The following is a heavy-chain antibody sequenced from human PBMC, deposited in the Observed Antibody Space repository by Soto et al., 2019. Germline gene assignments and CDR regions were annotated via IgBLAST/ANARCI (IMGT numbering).Heavy chain of an antibody. J-gene: IGHJ6*02. CDR3: THMRDSGLYGMDV. CDR2: VYSNDDK. CDR1: GFSISTSGVG. V-gene: IGHV2-5*01. Sequence: SGPTLVNPTQTLTLTCTLSGFSISTSGVGVGWVRQPPGKALEWLALVYSNDDKRFSTSLKTRLTITKDTSKNQVVLTMTNVDPVDTATYYCTHMRDSGLYGMDVWGQGTTVTVSS. D-gene: IGHD3-10*01.